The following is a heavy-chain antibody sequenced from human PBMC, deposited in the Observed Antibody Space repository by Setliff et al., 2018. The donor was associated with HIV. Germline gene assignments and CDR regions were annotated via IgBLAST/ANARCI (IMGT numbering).Heavy chain of an antibody. CDR2: IKKDGIMK. J-gene: IGHJ4*02. V-gene: IGHV3-7*01. D-gene: IGHD3-10*01. CDR3: ARDFYGSGSPPCGY. CDR1: EFIFSNYW. Sequence: GSLRLSCVASEFIFSNYWMAWVRQAPGKGLEWVANIKKDGIMKYSVDSVKGRFTISRDNAKNSLFLQMKSLRAEDTGVYYCARDFYGSGSPPCGYWGQGTLVTVSS.